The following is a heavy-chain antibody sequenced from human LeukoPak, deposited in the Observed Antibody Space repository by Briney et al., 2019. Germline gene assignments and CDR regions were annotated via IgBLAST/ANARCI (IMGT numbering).Heavy chain of an antibody. J-gene: IGHJ6*03. D-gene: IGHD6-6*01. CDR1: GGSFSGYY. CDR2: INHSGST. Sequence: SETLSLTCAVYGGSFSGYYWSWIRQPPGKGLEWIGEINHSGSTSYNPSLKSRVTISVDTSKNQFSLKLSSVTAADTAVYYCARGQHSGSFLYYYYYYMDVWGKGTTVTVSS. V-gene: IGHV4-34*01. CDR3: ARGQHSGSFLYYYYYYMDV.